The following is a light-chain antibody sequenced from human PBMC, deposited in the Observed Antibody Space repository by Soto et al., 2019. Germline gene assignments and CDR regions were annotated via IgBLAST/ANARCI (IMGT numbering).Light chain of an antibody. V-gene: IGKV3-20*01. CDR3: QQYDSSPVT. CDR1: QSVSSSY. Sequence: EIVLTQSPGTLSLSPGERATLSCRASQSVSSSYLAWYQQKPGQPPRLLIYGASNRATGIPDRFSGSGSGTDFTLTISRLEPEDFAVYYCQQYDSSPVTFAQGTKVEIK. CDR2: GAS. J-gene: IGKJ1*01.